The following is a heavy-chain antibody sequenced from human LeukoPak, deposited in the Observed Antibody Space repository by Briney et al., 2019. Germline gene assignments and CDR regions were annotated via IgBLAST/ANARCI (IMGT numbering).Heavy chain of an antibody. V-gene: IGHV1-69*13. CDR1: GGAFSSHS. Sequence: SVKVSCKASGGAFSSHSFNWVRQAPGQGLQWLGGIIPMSSTTKYAQSFQGRVTITADESTRTAFMELSSLRPEDTAVYFCARPRRYYDSWSGYPPFDYWGQGTLVTVSS. CDR2: IIPMSSTT. J-gene: IGHJ4*02. D-gene: IGHD3-3*01. CDR3: ARPRRYYDSWSGYPPFDY.